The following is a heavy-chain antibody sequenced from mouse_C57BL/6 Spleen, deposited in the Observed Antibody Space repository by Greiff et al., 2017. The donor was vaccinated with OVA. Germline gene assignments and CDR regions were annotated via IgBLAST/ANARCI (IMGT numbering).Heavy chain of an antibody. CDR2: ISDGGSYT. V-gene: IGHV5-4*01. D-gene: IGHD1-1*01. CDR3: ARGRYYGSSWYFDV. Sequence: EVQLVESGGGLVKPGGSLKLSCAASGFTFSSYAMSWVRQTPEKRLEWVATISDGGSYTYYPDNVKGRFTISRDNAKNNLYLQMSQLKAEDTAMYYCARGRYYGSSWYFDVWGTGTTVTVSS. J-gene: IGHJ1*03. CDR1: GFTFSSYA.